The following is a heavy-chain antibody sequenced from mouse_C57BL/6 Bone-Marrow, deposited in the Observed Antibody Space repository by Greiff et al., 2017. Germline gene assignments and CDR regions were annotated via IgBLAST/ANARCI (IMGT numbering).Heavy chain of an antibody. CDR2: IDPSDSYT. V-gene: IGHV1-69*01. J-gene: IGHJ1*03. CDR1: GYTFTSYW. Sequence: QVQLQQPGAELVMPGASVKLSCKASGYTFTSYWMHWVKQRPGQGLEWIGEIDPSDSYTTYNQKFKGKSTLTVDKSSSTAYMQLSSLTSEDSAVYYCAREEDYCGSSPYWYCDVWGTGTTVTVSS. CDR3: AREEDYCGSSPYWYCDV. D-gene: IGHD1-1*01.